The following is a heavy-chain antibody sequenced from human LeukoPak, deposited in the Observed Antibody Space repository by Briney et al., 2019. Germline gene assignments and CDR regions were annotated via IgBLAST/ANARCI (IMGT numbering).Heavy chain of an antibody. D-gene: IGHD2-15*01. CDR3: AKQLGYCSDGSCYFPY. Sequence: PGGSVRLSCAASVFSFNSSSISWVRHAPGKGREWVLDISTNGGYTYYADSVQGRFTISRDNSKSTLCLQMNSLRAEDTAVYYCAKQLGYCSDGSCYFPYWGQGTLVTVSS. CDR1: VFSFNSSS. J-gene: IGHJ4*02. CDR2: ISTNGGYT. V-gene: IGHV3-23*01.